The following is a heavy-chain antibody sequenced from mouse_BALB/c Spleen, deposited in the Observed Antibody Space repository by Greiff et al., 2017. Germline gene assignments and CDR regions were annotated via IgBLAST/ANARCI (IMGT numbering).Heavy chain of an antibody. V-gene: IGHV1S135*01. CDR3: ASGGLSYVYDDYDAMDY. Sequence: EVQLQQSGPELVKPGASVKVSCKASGYAFTSYNMYWVKQSHGKSLEWIGYIDPYNGGTSYNQKFKGKATLTVDKSSSTAYRHLNSLTSEDSAVYYDASGGLSYVYDDYDAMDYWGQGTSVTVSA. CDR1: GYAFTSYN. J-gene: IGHJ4*01. CDR2: IDPYNGGT. D-gene: IGHD1-2*01.